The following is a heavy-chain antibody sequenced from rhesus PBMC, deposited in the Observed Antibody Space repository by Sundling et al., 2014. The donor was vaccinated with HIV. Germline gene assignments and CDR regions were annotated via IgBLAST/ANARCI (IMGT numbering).Heavy chain of an antibody. Sequence: QVQLQESGPGLAKPSETLSLTCAVSGGSISDNYYWSWIRQPPGKELEWIGEINGNVGSTHYNPSLKSRVTISRDTSKNQFSLKLSSVTAADTAVYYCAIEGVYGTTVDYWGQGVLVTVSS. CDR1: GGSISDNYY. V-gene: IGHV4-106*01. D-gene: IGHD6-13*01. J-gene: IGHJ4*01. CDR3: AIEGVYGTTVDY. CDR2: INGNVGST.